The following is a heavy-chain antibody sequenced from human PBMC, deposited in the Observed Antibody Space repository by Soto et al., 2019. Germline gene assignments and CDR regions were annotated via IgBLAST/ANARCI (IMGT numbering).Heavy chain of an antibody. J-gene: IGHJ5*02. Sequence: EVQLLESGGGLVQPGGSLRLSCAASGFTFSSYAMSWVRQAPGKGLEWVSAISGSGGSTYYADSVKGRFTISRDNSKNTLYLQMNSLRAEDTAVYYCAGAVSSSSYSGYDLFWFDPWGQGTLVTVSS. V-gene: IGHV3-23*01. D-gene: IGHD5-12*01. CDR1: GFTFSSYA. CDR2: ISGSGGST. CDR3: AGAVSSSSYSGYDLFWFDP.